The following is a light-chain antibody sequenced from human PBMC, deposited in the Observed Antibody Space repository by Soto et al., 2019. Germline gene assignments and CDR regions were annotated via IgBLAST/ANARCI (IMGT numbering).Light chain of an antibody. CDR1: QDISHY. CDR3: QQYESLPLT. V-gene: IGKV1-33*01. Sequence: DIQMTQSPSSLSASVGDRVTITCQASQDISHYLNWFQQKPGKAPNLLIYDASNLETGVPSRFSGSGSGTHFSFTISSLQPEDIATYYCQQYESLPLTFGGGTKVEMK. CDR2: DAS. J-gene: IGKJ4*01.